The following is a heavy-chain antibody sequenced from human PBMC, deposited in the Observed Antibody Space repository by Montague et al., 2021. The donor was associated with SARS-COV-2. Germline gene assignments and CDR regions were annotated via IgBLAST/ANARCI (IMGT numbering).Heavy chain of an antibody. CDR1: GGSFSGYY. J-gene: IGHJ4*02. D-gene: IGHD6-19*01. CDR3: ARQGSARPDLAY. V-gene: IGHV4-34*01. Sequence: SETLSLTCAVYGGSFSGYYWSWIRQPPGKGLEWIGEITHSGSTNYNPSLTSRVTISVDTSKNQFSLKLSSVTAADTAMYYCARQGSARPDLAYWGQGTLVTVSS. CDR2: ITHSGST.